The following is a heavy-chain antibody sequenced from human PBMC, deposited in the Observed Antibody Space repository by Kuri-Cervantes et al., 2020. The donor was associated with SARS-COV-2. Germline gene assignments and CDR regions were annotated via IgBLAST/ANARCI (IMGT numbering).Heavy chain of an antibody. Sequence: SETLSLTCAVYGGSFSGYYWSWIRQPPGKGLEWIGEINHSGSTNYNPSLKSRVTISVDRSKNHFSLKVSSVTAADTAVYYCARDRGLGSASSNGMDVWGQGTTVTVSS. CDR1: GGSFSGYY. CDR3: ARDRGLGSASSNGMDV. J-gene: IGHJ6*02. CDR2: INHSGST. V-gene: IGHV4-34*01. D-gene: IGHD3-10*01.